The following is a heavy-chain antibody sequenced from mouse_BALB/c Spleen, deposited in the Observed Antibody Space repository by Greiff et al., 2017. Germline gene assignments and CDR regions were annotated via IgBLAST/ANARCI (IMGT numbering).Heavy chain of an antibody. CDR2: IWAGGST. D-gene: IGHD1-1*01. Sequence: QVQLQQSGPGLVAPSQSLSITCTVSGFSLTSYGVHWVRQPPGKGLEWLGVIWAGGSTNYNSALMSRLSISKDNSKSQVFLKMNSLQTDDTAMYYCARDRDYYYGSRENYYAMDYWGQGTSVTVSS. V-gene: IGHV2-9*02. CDR1: GFSLTSYG. CDR3: ARDRDYYYGSRENYYAMDY. J-gene: IGHJ4*01.